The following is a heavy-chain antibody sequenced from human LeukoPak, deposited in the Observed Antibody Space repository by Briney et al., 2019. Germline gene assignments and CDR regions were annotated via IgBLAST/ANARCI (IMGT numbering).Heavy chain of an antibody. CDR3: ARDRTLYCSGGNCYSGGFDY. CDR2: FYDSGST. CDR1: GGSFSPYY. J-gene: IGHJ4*02. D-gene: IGHD2-15*01. Sequence: SETLSLTCSVSGGSFSPYYWSWIRQPPGKGLEWIGYFYDSGSTTYNPSLKSRVTISVDTSKNQFALKMSSVTAADTAVYYCARDRTLYCSGGNCYSGGFDYWGQGTPVTVSS. V-gene: IGHV4-59*01.